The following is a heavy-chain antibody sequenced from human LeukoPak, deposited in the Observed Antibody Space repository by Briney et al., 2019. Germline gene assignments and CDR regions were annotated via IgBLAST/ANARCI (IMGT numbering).Heavy chain of an antibody. CDR3: ARDAEGPTVRVRYYYHMDV. Sequence: SVEVSCKASGGTFSSYAISWVRQAPGQGLEWMGGIIPIFGTANYAQKFQGRVTITTDESTSTAYMELSSLRSEDTAVYYCARDAEGPTVRVRYYYHMDVWGKGTTVTVSS. D-gene: IGHD4-11*01. V-gene: IGHV1-69*05. J-gene: IGHJ6*03. CDR1: GGTFSSYA. CDR2: IIPIFGTA.